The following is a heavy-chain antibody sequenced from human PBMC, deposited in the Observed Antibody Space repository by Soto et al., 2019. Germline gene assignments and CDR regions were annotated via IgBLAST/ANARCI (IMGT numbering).Heavy chain of an antibody. CDR1: GGTFSSYA. CDR3: ARITNWNYALDAFDI. J-gene: IGHJ3*02. Sequence: SVKVSCKAPGGTFSSYAISWVRQAPGQGLEWMGGIIPIFGTANYAQKFQGRVTITADESTSTAYMELSSLRSEDTAVYYCARITNWNYALDAFDIWGQGTMVTVS. CDR2: IIPIFGTA. V-gene: IGHV1-69*13. D-gene: IGHD1-7*01.